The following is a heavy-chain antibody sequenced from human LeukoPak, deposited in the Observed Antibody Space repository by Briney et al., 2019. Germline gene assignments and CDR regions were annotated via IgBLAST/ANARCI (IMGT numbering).Heavy chain of an antibody. Sequence: KLGESLKISCKGFGYSFTTYWIGWVRQMPGKGLEWMGIIYPGDSDTRYSPSFQGQVTISADKSISTAYLQWSSLKASDTAIYYCARHGASGYAGDCWGQGTLVTLSS. CDR1: GYSFTTYW. J-gene: IGHJ4*02. V-gene: IGHV5-51*01. CDR3: ARHGASGYAGDC. CDR2: IYPGDSDT. D-gene: IGHD5-12*01.